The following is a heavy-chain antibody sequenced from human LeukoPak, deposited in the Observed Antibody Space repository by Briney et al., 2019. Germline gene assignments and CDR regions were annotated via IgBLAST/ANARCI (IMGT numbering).Heavy chain of an antibody. J-gene: IGHJ5*02. CDR3: ARSDFWSGYYWIRGFDP. D-gene: IGHD3-3*01. CDR2: INPNSGRT. V-gene: IGHV1-2*02. Sequence: ASVKVSCKASGYTFTGYYKHWVRQAPGQGLEWMGWINPNSGRTNYAQKFQGRVTMTRDTSISTAYMELSRLRSDDTAVYYCARSDFWSGYYWIRGFDPWGQGTLVTVSS. CDR1: GYTFTGYY.